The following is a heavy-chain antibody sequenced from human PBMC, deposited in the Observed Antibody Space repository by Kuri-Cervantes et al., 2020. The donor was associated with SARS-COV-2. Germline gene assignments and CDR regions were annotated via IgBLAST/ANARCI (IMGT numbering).Heavy chain of an antibody. CDR1: GFTFGDYA. V-gene: IGHV4-34*01. CDR2: INHSGST. CDR3: ARHPTGYSYGSEGETWYFDL. J-gene: IGHJ2*01. D-gene: IGHD5-18*01. Sequence: GSLRLSCTASGFTFGDYAMSWVRQPPGKGLEWIGEINHSGSTNYNPSLKSRVTISVDTSKNQLSLKLSSVTAADTAVYYCARHPTGYSYGSEGETWYFDLWGRGTLVTVSS.